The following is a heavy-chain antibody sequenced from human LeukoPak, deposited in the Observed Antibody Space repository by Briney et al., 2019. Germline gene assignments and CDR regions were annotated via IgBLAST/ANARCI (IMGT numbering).Heavy chain of an antibody. Sequence: PGGSLRLSCAASGFTFSSSSMNWVRQAPGKGLEWVSYIRSSSSTIYYADSVKGRFTISRDNAKNSLYLQMNSLRAEDTAVYYCARDGSGRVPEMSAPDYWGQGTLVTVSS. V-gene: IGHV3-48*01. CDR1: GFTFSSSS. CDR2: IRSSSSTI. CDR3: ARDGSGRVPEMSAPDY. D-gene: IGHD3-10*01. J-gene: IGHJ4*02.